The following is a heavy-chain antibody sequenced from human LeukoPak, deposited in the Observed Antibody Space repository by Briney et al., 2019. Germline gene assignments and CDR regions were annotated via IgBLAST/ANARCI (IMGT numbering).Heavy chain of an antibody. J-gene: IGHJ4*02. V-gene: IGHV3-23*01. CDR1: GFTFSSYA. Sequence: GSLRLSCAASGFTFSSYAMSWVRQAPGKGLEWVSAISGSGGSTYYADSVKGRFTISRDNSENTLYLQMNSLRAEDTAVYYCAKGYYYDSSGYYPWGPFDYWGQGTLVTVSS. CDR3: AKGYYYDSSGYYPWGPFDY. CDR2: ISGSGGST. D-gene: IGHD3-22*01.